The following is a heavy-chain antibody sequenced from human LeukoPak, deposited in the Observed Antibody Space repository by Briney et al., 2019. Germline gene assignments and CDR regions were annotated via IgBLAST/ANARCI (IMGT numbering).Heavy chain of an antibody. CDR1: GGSLSSYY. Sequence: KPSETLSLTCIVSGGSLSSYYWSWIRQPPGKTLEWIGYVYNSGSTNYNPSLKSRVTISVDTSKKQVSLKLTSVTAADTAVYYCARQTTRFCSGGTCYSNFAFDMWGQGTMVTVSS. J-gene: IGHJ3*02. CDR3: ARQTTRFCSGGTCYSNFAFDM. CDR2: VYNSGST. D-gene: IGHD2-15*01. V-gene: IGHV4-59*08.